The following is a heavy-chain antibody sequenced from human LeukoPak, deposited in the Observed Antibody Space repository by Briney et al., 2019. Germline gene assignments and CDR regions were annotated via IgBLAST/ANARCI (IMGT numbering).Heavy chain of an antibody. CDR3: ARDYYDFWSGYPFWYYGMDV. V-gene: IGHV1-2*02. D-gene: IGHD3-3*01. J-gene: IGHJ6*02. Sequence: ASVKVSCKASGYTFTGYYMHWVRQAPGQGLEWMGWINPNSGGTNYAQKFQGRVTITRDTSISTAYMELSRLRSDDTAVYYCARDYYDFWSGYPFWYYGMDVWGQGTTVTVSS. CDR2: INPNSGGT. CDR1: GYTFTGYY.